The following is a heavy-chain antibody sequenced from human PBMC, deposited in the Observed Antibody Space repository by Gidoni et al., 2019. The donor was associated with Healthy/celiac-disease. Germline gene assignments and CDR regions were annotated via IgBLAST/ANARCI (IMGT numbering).Heavy chain of an antibody. CDR2: ISAYIGNT. Sequence: QVQLLQSGAEVKKPGASVKVSCKASGYTFTSYGISWVRQAPGQGLEWMGWISAYIGNTNYAQKLQGRVTMTTDTSTSTAYMELRSLRSDDTAVYYCARSGWTPSYGSGSYYYFDYWGQGTLVTVSS. CDR1: GYTFTSYG. J-gene: IGHJ4*02. CDR3: ARSGWTPSYGSGSYYYFDY. V-gene: IGHV1-18*01. D-gene: IGHD3-10*01.